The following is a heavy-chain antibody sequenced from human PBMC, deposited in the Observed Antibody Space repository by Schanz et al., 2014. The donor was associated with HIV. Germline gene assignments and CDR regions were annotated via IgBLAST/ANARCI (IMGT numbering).Heavy chain of an antibody. J-gene: IGHJ3*02. CDR3: AIRTPMVTFGAFDI. CDR2: ISVTGDNT. V-gene: IGHV3-23*01. Sequence: EVHLLESGGGLVQPGGSLRLSCVASGFTFSSYWMTWVRQAPGKGLEWVSSISVTGDNTYYADSVKGRFTISRDTSKKTLYLQMNSLRADDTAVYFCAIRTPMVTFGAFDIWGRGTWVTVSS. CDR1: GFTFSSYW. D-gene: IGHD5-18*01.